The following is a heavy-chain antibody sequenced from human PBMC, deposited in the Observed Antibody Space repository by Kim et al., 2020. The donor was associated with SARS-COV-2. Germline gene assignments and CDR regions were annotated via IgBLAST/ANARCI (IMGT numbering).Heavy chain of an antibody. Sequence: ASVKVSCKASGYTFTSYAMHWVRQAPGQRLEWMGWINAGNGNTKYSQKFQGRVTITRDTSASTAYMELSSLRSEDTAVYYCAREQIYCSSTSCYGYYYYGMDVWGQGTTVTVSS. J-gene: IGHJ6*02. CDR1: GYTFTSYA. V-gene: IGHV1-3*01. CDR2: INAGNGNT. CDR3: AREQIYCSSTSCYGYYYYGMDV. D-gene: IGHD2-2*01.